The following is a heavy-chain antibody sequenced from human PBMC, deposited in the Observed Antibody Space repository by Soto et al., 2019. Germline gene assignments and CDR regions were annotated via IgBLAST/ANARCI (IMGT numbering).Heavy chain of an antibody. D-gene: IGHD6-13*01. CDR2: ISYDGSNK. V-gene: IGHV3-30-3*01. Sequence: QVQLVESGGGVVQPGRSLRLSCAASGFTFSSYAMHWVRQAPGKGLEWVAVISYDGSNKYYADSVKGRFTISRDNSKNTLYLQMNSLRAEDTAVYYCAREAGYSSLNAYAFDIWGQGTMVTVSS. J-gene: IGHJ3*02. CDR1: GFTFSSYA. CDR3: AREAGYSSLNAYAFDI.